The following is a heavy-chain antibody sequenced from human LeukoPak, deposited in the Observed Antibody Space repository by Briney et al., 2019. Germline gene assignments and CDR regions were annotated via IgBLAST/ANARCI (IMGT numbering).Heavy chain of an antibody. J-gene: IGHJ4*02. Sequence: GGSLRLSRAGSGFIFNNYAMHWVRQPPGKGLEWVSGISWNSGSIDYADSVKGRFTISRDNAKNSLYLQMNSLRVEDTAFYYCAKDNRRHYTSGPNPDSLHWGQGALVTVSS. D-gene: IGHD6-19*01. CDR1: GFIFNNYA. CDR2: ISWNSGSI. V-gene: IGHV3-9*01. CDR3: AKDNRRHYTSGPNPDSLH.